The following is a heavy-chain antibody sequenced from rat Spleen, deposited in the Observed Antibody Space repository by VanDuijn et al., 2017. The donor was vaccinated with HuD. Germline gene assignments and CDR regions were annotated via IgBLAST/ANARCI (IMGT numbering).Heavy chain of an antibody. D-gene: IGHD1-9*01. CDR3: ARDGYNSYFDY. CDR1: GFTFSDYY. Sequence: EVQLVESGGGLVQPGKSLKLSCAASGFTFSDYYMAWVRQAPTKGLEWVATISSDGRRNYYRDSVKGRFTISRDNAKRALYLQMDSLRSEDTATYYCARDGYNSYFDYWGQGVIVTVSS. V-gene: IGHV5-29*01. J-gene: IGHJ2*01. CDR2: ISSDGRRN.